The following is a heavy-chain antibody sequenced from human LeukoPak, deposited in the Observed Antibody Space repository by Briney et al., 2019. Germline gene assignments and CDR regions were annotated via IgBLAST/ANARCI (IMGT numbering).Heavy chain of an antibody. J-gene: IGHJ4*02. Sequence: GGSLRLSCAASGFTFSSYGMHWVRQAPGKGLEWVSSISSSSSYIYYADSVKGRFTISRDNAKNSLYLQMNSLRAEDTAVYYCARTYYYDSSGYYPLGYWGQETLVTVSS. CDR3: ARTYYYDSSGYYPLGY. CDR1: GFTFSSYG. CDR2: ISSSSSYI. D-gene: IGHD3-22*01. V-gene: IGHV3-21*01.